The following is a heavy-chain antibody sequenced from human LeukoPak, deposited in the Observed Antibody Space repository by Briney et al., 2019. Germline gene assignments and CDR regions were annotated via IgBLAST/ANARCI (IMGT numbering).Heavy chain of an antibody. CDR1: KFTFSNYA. J-gene: IGHJ4*02. V-gene: IGHV3-23*01. Sequence: GGSLRLSCAVSKFTFSNYAMSWVRQAPGKGLEWLSGITGSGSSTYYADSVKGRFTISRDNSKNTLYLQVNSLRADDTAVYYCAKAPRGGWWLSGYFDSWGQGTLVTVSS. D-gene: IGHD2-15*01. CDR3: AKAPRGGWWLSGYFDS. CDR2: ITGSGSST.